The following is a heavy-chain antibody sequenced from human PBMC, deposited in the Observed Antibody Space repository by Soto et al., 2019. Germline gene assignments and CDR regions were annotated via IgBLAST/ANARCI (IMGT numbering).Heavy chain of an antibody. CDR2: ISGSGGST. CDR3: ASVPLGGALWYFDY. CDR1: GFTFSTYA. Sequence: GGSLRLSCAASGFTFSTYAMSWVRQAPGKGLEWVSAISGSGGSTYFADSVKGRFTISRDNSKNTLYLQMNSLRAEDTVVYYCASVPLGGALWYFDYWGQGTLVTVAS. J-gene: IGHJ4*02. V-gene: IGHV3-23*01. D-gene: IGHD3-16*01.